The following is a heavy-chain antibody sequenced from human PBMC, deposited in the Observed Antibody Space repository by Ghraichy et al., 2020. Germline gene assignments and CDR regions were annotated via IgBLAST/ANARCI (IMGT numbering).Heavy chain of an antibody. CDR1: GFTFSSYE. CDR3: SRPGDEGY. CDR2: ITSRGNT. V-gene: IGHV3-48*03. J-gene: IGHJ4*02. Sequence: GGSLRLSCVGSGFTFSSYEMNWVRQAPGKGLEWICYITSRGNTYYADSVKGRFTISRDNDKNSVYLQMNSLRVEDTALYYCSRPGDEGYWGQGTLVTVSS.